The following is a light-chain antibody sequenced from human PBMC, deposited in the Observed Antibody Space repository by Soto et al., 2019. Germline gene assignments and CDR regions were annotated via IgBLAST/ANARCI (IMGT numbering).Light chain of an antibody. CDR1: QSVSSSY. V-gene: IGKV3D-20*02. CDR3: QQRANWPLT. J-gene: IGKJ4*01. Sequence: EIVLTQSPATLFLSPGERATLSCRASQSVSSSYLAWYQQKPGQAPRLLIYGASSRATGIPARFSGSGSGTEFTLTISSLEPEDFAVYYCQQRANWPLTFGGGTKVDIK. CDR2: GAS.